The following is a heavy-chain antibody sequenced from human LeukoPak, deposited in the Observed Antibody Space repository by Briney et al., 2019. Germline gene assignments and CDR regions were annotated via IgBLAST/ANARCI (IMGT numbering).Heavy chain of an antibody. Sequence: PSETLSLSCTVSGGSIRSSYYYWGWIRQPPGKGLEYIGYIYYSGTTYYNPSLKSRITMSVDMSANQFSLRLTSVSAADTAVYYCTRAYWIGFHFDSWGQGILVSVSS. CDR1: GGSIRSSYYY. V-gene: IGHV4-30-4*08. D-gene: IGHD3-3*01. J-gene: IGHJ4*02. CDR3: TRAYWIGFHFDS. CDR2: IYYSGTT.